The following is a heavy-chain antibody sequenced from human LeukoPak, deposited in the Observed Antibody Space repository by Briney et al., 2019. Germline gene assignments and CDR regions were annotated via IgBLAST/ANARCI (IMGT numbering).Heavy chain of an antibody. CDR1: GGTFSSYA. V-gene: IGHV1-69*06. CDR2: IIPIFGTA. D-gene: IGHD3-22*01. Sequence: ASVKVSCKASGGTFSSYAISWVRQAPGQGLEWMGGIIPIFGTANYAQKFQGRVTITADKSTSTAYMELSSLRSEDTAVYYCARVITYYYDSSGYHAFDYWSQGTLVTVSS. CDR3: ARVITYYYDSSGYHAFDY. J-gene: IGHJ4*02.